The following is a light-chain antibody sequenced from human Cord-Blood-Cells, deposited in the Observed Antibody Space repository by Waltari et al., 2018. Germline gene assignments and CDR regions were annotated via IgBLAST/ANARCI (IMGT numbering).Light chain of an antibody. Sequence: QSALTQPASVSGSPGQSITISRTGTSSDVGGYNYVSWYQQHPGKAPKLMIYAVSNRPSGVSIRFSGSKSSNTASLTISGLQAEDEADCYCSSYTSSSTVFGGGTKLTVL. V-gene: IGLV2-14*03. CDR3: SSYTSSSTV. CDR2: AVS. J-gene: IGLJ3*02. CDR1: SSDVGGYNY.